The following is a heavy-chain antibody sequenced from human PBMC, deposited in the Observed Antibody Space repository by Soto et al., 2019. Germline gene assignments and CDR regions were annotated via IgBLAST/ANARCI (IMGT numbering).Heavy chain of an antibody. V-gene: IGHV3-72*01. D-gene: IGHD1-26*01. J-gene: IGHJ4*02. CDR2: SRNKANSYTT. Sequence: GGSLRLSCAASGFTFSDHYMDWVRQAPGKGLEWVGRSRNKANSYTTEYAASVKGRFTISRDDSKNSLYLQIDSLKTEDTALYYCARMGPSGSFSFDYWGQGTLVTVSS. CDR1: GFTFSDHY. CDR3: ARMGPSGSFSFDY.